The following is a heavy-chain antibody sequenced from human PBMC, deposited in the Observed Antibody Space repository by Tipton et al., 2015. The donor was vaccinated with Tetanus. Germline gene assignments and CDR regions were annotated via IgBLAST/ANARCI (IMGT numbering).Heavy chain of an antibody. CDR3: ARDGPYYSDTGNDYLFYGMAV. D-gene: IGHD3-22*01. J-gene: IGHJ6*02. Sequence: TLSLTCTVSGGSVNSGSYYWSWIRQPPGKGLEWIGYIYQSGSTSYSPSLESRVTISLETSKNQVSLRLSSVTAADPAVYYCARDGPYYSDTGNDYLFYGMAVWGQGTTVTVSS. V-gene: IGHV4-61*01. CDR2: IYQSGST. CDR1: GGSVNSGSYY.